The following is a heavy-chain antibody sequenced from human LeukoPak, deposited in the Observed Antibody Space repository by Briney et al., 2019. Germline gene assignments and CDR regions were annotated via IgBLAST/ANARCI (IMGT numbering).Heavy chain of an antibody. V-gene: IGHV1-46*01. CDR3: ARGSPPGVRGVTLDY. J-gene: IGHJ4*02. Sequence: GASVKVSCKASGYTFTSYYMHWVRQAPGQGLEWMGIINPSGGSTSYAQKLQGRVTMTRDTSTSTVYMELSSLRSEDTAVYYCARGSPPGVRGVTLDYWGQGTLVTVSS. CDR2: INPSGGST. D-gene: IGHD3-10*01. CDR1: GYTFTSYY.